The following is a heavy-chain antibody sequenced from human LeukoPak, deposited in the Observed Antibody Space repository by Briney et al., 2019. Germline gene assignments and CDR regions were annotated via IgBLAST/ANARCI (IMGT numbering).Heavy chain of an antibody. Sequence: GGSLRLSCAASGFTFSSFAMSWVRRTPGKGLEWVSGISGSGDNTLYADSVKGRFTISRDNSKNTLYLEMNGLRAEDTAIYYCAKMKGHPLPKYYMDVWGQGTTVTVSS. V-gene: IGHV3-23*01. J-gene: IGHJ6*01. D-gene: IGHD1-26*01. CDR1: GFTFSSFA. CDR3: AKMKGHPLPKYYMDV. CDR2: ISGSGDNT.